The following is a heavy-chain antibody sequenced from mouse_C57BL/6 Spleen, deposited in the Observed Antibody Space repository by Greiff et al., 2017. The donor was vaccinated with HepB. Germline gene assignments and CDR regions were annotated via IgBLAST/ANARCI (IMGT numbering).Heavy chain of an antibody. CDR2: INPGSGGT. CDR1: GYAFTNYL. D-gene: IGHD3-2*02. CDR3: ARSGGYYYGRDY. J-gene: IGHJ4*01. Sequence: VQLQQSGAELVRPGTSVKVSCKASGYAFTNYLIEWVKQRPGQGLEWIGVINPGSGGTNYNEKFKGKATLTADKSSSTAYMQLSSLTSEDSAVYFCARSGGYYYGRDYWGQGTSVTVSS. V-gene: IGHV1-54*01.